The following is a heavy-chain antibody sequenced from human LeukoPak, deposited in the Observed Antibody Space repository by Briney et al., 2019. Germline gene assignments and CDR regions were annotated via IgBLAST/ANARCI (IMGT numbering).Heavy chain of an antibody. CDR1: GGSISSGNW. V-gene: IGHV4-4*02. CDR3: ARVYGSGWYQPGPFDY. CDR2: VFHSGST. J-gene: IGHJ4*02. D-gene: IGHD6-19*01. Sequence: NPSETLSLTCAVSGGSISSGNWWSWVRQSPGKGLEWIGEVFHSGSTNYNPSLKSRVTIAADTSNNQFSLKLSSVTAADTAVYYCARVYGSGWYQPGPFDYWGQGTLVTVSS.